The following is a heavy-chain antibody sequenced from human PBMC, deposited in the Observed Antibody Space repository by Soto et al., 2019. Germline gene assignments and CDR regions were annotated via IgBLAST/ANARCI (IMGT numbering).Heavy chain of an antibody. CDR2: IIPIFGTA. CDR1: GGTFSSYA. D-gene: IGHD2-15*01. V-gene: IGHV1-69*01. J-gene: IGHJ6*02. Sequence: QVQLVQSGAEVKKPGSSVKVSCKASGGTFSSYAISWVRQAPGQGLEWMGGIIPIFGTANYAQKFQGRVTFTADESTSTAYMELSSLRSEDTAVYYCARVDLGDCSGGSCYDYYYYGMDVWGQGTTVTVSS. CDR3: ARVDLGDCSGGSCYDYYYYGMDV.